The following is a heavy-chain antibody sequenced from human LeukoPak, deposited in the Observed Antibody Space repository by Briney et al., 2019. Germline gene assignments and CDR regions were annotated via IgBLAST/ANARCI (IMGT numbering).Heavy chain of an antibody. J-gene: IGHJ4*02. CDR1: GGSISSSSYY. D-gene: IGHD6-6*01. CDR2: IYYSGST. Sequence: PETLSLTCTVSGGSISSSSYYWGWIRQPPGKGLEWIGSIYYSGSTYYNPSLKSRVTISVDTSKNQFSLKLSSVTAADTAVYYCARGWGSSGYWGQGTLVTVSS. CDR3: ARGWGSSGY. V-gene: IGHV4-39*01.